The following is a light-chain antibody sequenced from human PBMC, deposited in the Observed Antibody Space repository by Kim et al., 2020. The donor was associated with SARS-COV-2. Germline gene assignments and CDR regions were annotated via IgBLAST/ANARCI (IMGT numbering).Light chain of an antibody. Sequence: APGKTATINCGGNNIGSKSVHWYQEKPGQAPVQVIYNDSDRPSGIPERFSGSNSGNPATLTISRVEAGDEADYYCQVWDSGSDHVVFGGGTQLTVL. V-gene: IGLV3-21*04. CDR3: QVWDSGSDHVV. CDR2: NDS. J-gene: IGLJ2*01. CDR1: NIGSKS.